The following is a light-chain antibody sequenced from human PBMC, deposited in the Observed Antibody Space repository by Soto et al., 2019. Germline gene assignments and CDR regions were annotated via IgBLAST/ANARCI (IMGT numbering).Light chain of an antibody. CDR3: AAWDDSLNGRV. Sequence: QSVLTQPPSASGTPGQRVTISCSGSSSNIGSNTVNWYQQLPGTAPKLLIYSNNQRPSGVPDRFSGSKSGTSASLAISGLQSEDEADYYCAAWDDSLNGRVFGTGTKLIVL. V-gene: IGLV1-44*01. CDR2: SNN. CDR1: SSNIGSNT. J-gene: IGLJ1*01.